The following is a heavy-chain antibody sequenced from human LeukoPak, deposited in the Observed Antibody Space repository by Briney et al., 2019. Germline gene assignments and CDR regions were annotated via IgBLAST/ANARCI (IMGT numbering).Heavy chain of an antibody. CDR2: IDPSDSYT. CDR3: ARGTACFDY. J-gene: IGHJ4*02. Sequence: GESLKISCKGSGYNFTNDWITWVRQMPGKGLEWMGRIDPSDSYTNYSPSFQGHVTMSADKSVSTAYLQWSSLKASDTAMYHSARGTACFDYWGQGTLVTVSS. V-gene: IGHV5-10-1*01. CDR1: GYNFTNDW. D-gene: IGHD1-7*01.